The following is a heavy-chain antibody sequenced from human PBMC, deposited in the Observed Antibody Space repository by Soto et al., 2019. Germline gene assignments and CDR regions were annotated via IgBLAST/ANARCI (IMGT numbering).Heavy chain of an antibody. CDR2: MHSSGST. CDR3: ASLPTVSSSAF. CDR1: GGSISSYY. J-gene: IGHJ4*02. V-gene: IGHV4-4*07. Sequence: PSETLSLTCTVSGGSISSYYWIWIRQPAGKGLEWIGRMHSSGSTNYNPSLKSRVTMSVDTSKNQFSLKMSSVTAADTAVYYCASLPTVSSSAFWGQGILVTVSS. D-gene: IGHD4-4*01.